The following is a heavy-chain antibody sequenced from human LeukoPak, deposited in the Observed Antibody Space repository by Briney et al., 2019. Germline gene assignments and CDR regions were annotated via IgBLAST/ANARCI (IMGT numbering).Heavy chain of an antibody. V-gene: IGHV4-4*07. CDR2: IYTSGST. Sequence: SETLSLTCTVSGGSISSYYWSWIRRPAGKGLEWIGRIYTSGSTNYNPSLKSRVTMSVDTSKNQFSLKLSSVTAADTAVYYCARHYSAAGLFYFDYWGQGTLVTVSS. D-gene: IGHD6-13*01. CDR3: ARHYSAAGLFYFDY. CDR1: GGSISSYY. J-gene: IGHJ4*02.